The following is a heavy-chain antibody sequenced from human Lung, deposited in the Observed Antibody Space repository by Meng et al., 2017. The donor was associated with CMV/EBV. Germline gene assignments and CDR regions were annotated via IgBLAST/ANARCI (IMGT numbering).Heavy chain of an antibody. V-gene: IGHV7-4-1*01. J-gene: IGHJ4*02. CDR1: GSTVTSSS. Sequence: QWQLVQSGYELKKPGDSGKVSCQAAGSTVTSSSMNWVRHAPGQGLEWMGWININTGNPTYAQGFTGRFVFSLDTSVSTAYLQIDSLKADDTAVYYCARGNGWRFDYWGQGTLVTVSS. D-gene: IGHD6-19*01. CDR2: ININTGNP. CDR3: ARGNGWRFDY.